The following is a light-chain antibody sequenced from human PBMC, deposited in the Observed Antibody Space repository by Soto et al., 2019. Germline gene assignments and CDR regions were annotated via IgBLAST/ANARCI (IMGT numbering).Light chain of an antibody. J-gene: IGLJ1*01. Sequence: QSALTQPPSASGSPGQSVTISCTGTSNDVGSYNLVSWYQQHPGKAPKLMIYEDSKRPSGVSNRFSGSKSGNTASLTIYGLQAEDEADYYCCSYAGTSTSLYVFGTGTKVTVL. V-gene: IGLV2-23*01. CDR2: EDS. CDR1: SNDVGSYNL. CDR3: CSYAGTSTSLYV.